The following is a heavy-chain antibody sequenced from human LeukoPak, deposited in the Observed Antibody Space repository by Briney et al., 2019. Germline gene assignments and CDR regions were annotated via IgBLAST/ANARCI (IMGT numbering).Heavy chain of an antibody. CDR3: ARVGYYYGSGRNLPFDY. V-gene: IGHV3-7*01. J-gene: IGHJ4*02. CDR2: INQDGSEK. Sequence: SGGSLRLSCAASRFTFNNYWMSWVRQAPGKGLEWVANINQDGSEKYYVDSVKGRFTISRDNAKNSLYLQMDSLRAEDTAVYYCARVGYYYGSGRNLPFDYWGQGTLVTVSS. CDR1: RFTFNNYW. D-gene: IGHD3-10*01.